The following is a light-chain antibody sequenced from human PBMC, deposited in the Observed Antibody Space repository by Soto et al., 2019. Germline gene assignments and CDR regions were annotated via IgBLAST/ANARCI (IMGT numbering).Light chain of an antibody. CDR1: QHITNN. Sequence: DSQMHQPPSTLSAYVGDRVTITCRARQHITNNLNWYQQRLGKAPNLLIYAASSLQSGVPSRFSGSGSGTDFTLTISIRQPEYFSTYYGQQSDSTPYTFGQGTKREIK. CDR2: AAS. CDR3: QQSDSTPYT. V-gene: IGKV1-39*01. J-gene: IGKJ2*01.